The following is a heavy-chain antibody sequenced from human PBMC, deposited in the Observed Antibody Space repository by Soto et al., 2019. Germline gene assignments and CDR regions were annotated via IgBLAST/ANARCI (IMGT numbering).Heavy chain of an antibody. CDR3: ARGKSIAAPTWFDP. D-gene: IGHD6-6*01. V-gene: IGHV4-59*01. CDR2: INYSGST. J-gene: IGHJ5*02. CDR1: GGSISSYY. Sequence: PSETLSLTCTVSGGSISSYYWSWIRQPPGKGLEWIGYINYSGSTNYNPSLKSRVTISVDTSKNQFSLKLSSVTAADTAVYYCARGKSIAAPTWFDPWRQGTLVTVSS.